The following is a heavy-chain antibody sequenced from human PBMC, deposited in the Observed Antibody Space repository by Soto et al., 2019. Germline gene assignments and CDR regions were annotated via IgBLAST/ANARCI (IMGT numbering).Heavy chain of an antibody. CDR3: TRDSGGRDAY. J-gene: IGHJ4*02. V-gene: IGHV3-74*01. D-gene: IGHD2-15*01. Sequence: EVQLVESGGGLVQPGGSLRHSCAASGFTFSTYWMHWVRQAPGKGLEWVSRINTDGSTTNHADSVKGRFTISRDNAKNTLYLQMNSLRAEDTAVYYCTRDSGGRDAYWGQGTLVTVSS. CDR2: INTDGSTT. CDR1: GFTFSTYW.